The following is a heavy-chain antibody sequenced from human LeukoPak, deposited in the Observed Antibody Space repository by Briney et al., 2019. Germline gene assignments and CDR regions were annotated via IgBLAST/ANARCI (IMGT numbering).Heavy chain of an antibody. CDR2: INWNGGST. V-gene: IGHV3-20*01. D-gene: IGHD1-7*01. Sequence: GGSLRLSCAASGFTFDDYGMSWVRQAPGKGLEWVSGINWNGGSTGYADSVKGRFTISRDNAKNSLCLQMNSLRAEDTALYHCARDHQLRYFDYWGQGTLVTVSS. J-gene: IGHJ4*02. CDR3: ARDHQLRYFDY. CDR1: GFTFDDYG.